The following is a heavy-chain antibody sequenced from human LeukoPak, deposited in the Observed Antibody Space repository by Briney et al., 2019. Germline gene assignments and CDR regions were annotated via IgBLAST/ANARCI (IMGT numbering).Heavy chain of an antibody. D-gene: IGHD3-3*01. CDR2: INSDGSST. CDR1: EFTFSSYW. J-gene: IGHJ3*02. CDR3: ARGFTIFGVVNDAFDI. V-gene: IGHV3-74*01. Sequence: GGSLRLSCAASEFTFSSYWMPWVRQAPGKGLVSVSRINSDGSSTSYADSVKGRFTISSDNAKNTLYLQMNSLRAEDTAVYYCARGFTIFGVVNDAFDIWGQGTMVTVSS.